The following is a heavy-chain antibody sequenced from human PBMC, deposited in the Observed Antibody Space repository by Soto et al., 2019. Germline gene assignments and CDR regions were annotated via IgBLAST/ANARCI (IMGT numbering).Heavy chain of an antibody. D-gene: IGHD3-22*01. CDR1: GGTFSSYA. Sequence: SVKVSCKASGGTFSSYAISWVRQAPGQGLEWMGGIIPIFGTANYAQKFQGRVTITADESTSTAYTELSSLRSEDTAVYYCARPFHSMIVVVTGLYYGMDVWGQGTTVTVSS. CDR2: IIPIFGTA. J-gene: IGHJ6*02. CDR3: ARPFHSMIVVVTGLYYGMDV. V-gene: IGHV1-69*13.